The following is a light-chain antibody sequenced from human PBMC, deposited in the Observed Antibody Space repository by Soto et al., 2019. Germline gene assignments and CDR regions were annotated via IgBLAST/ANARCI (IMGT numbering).Light chain of an antibody. CDR2: DAS. CDR3: HQYKTYST. CDR1: QSVSSY. J-gene: IGKJ1*01. Sequence: EIVLTQSPATLSLSPGDRATLSCRASQSVSSYLAWYQQKPGQAPRLLIYDASNRATGIPARFSGTGSETECTLTITDLQADDLATYFCHQYKTYSTFGQGTKVDIK. V-gene: IGKV3-11*01.